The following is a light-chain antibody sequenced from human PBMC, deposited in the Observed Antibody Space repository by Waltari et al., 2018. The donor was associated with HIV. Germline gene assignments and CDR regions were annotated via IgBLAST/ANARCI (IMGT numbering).Light chain of an antibody. Sequence: QSALTQPASVSVSPGQSITISCTGTSSDVGVYNYVSWYQQHPGNAPQLMIYGVTNRPSGTSSRFSGSKSGNTASLTISGLQAEDEADYYCSSYVSSETYVFGTGTKVTVL. CDR3: SSYVSSETYV. CDR1: SSDVGVYNY. J-gene: IGLJ1*01. V-gene: IGLV2-14*03. CDR2: GVT.